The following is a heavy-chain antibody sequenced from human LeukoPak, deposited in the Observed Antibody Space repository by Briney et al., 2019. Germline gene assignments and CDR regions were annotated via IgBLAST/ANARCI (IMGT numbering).Heavy chain of an antibody. V-gene: IGHV3-9*01. Sequence: GRSLRLSFTASGFTFEDYAMHWVPKVPGKGLDWVSGISWNSGSIGYADSVKGRFTISRDNAKNSLYLHMNSLSAEDTALYYCAKGKKITVAGLFDCWGQGTLVTVSS. J-gene: IGHJ4*02. CDR2: ISWNSGSI. D-gene: IGHD6-19*01. CDR3: AKGKKITVAGLFDC. CDR1: GFTFEDYA.